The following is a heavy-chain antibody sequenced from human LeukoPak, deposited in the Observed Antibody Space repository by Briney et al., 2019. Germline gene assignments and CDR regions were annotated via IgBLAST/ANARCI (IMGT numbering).Heavy chain of an antibody. CDR1: GYSISSGYY. CDR3: ARESGSSDWFDP. J-gene: IGHJ5*02. V-gene: IGHV4-38-2*02. D-gene: IGHD1-26*01. CDR2: IYHSGST. Sequence: PSETLSLTCAVSGYSISSGYYWGWIRQPPGKGLEWIGSIYHSGSTYYNPSLKSRVTISVDTSKNQFSLKLSSVTAADTAVYYCARESGSSDWFDPWGQGTLVTASS.